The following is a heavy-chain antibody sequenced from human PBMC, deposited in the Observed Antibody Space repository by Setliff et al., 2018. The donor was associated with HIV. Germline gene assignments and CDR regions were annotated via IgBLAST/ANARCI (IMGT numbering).Heavy chain of an antibody. CDR2: INYSGST. D-gene: IGHD3-10*01. J-gene: IGHJ5*02. CDR1: GGSISSGNYY. CDR3: ARDPVWFGELSWFDP. Sequence: SETLSLTCTVSGGSISSGNYYWGWIRQSPGKGMEWSGSINYSGSTYYNPPLTSRVTMSVDTSKNQFSLKLSSVTAADTAVYYCARDPVWFGELSWFDPWGQGTLVTVSS. V-gene: IGHV4-39*07.